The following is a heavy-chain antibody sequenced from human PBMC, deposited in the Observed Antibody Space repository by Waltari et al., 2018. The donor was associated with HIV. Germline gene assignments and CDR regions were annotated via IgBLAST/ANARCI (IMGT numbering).Heavy chain of an antibody. J-gene: IGHJ4*02. V-gene: IGHV3-9*03. CDR1: GFTFGDFV. CDR2: IDWNSRNI. D-gene: IGHD5-18*01. CDR3: AKATERWLQPKFFDF. Sequence: EVQMVESGGEFVQPGRSLRLSCAVSGFTFGDFVMHWVRQVPGKGLEWVSGIDWNSRNIEYADSVKGRFIISRDNAKRSLYLDMTSLKSEDMAFYFCAKATERWLQPKFFDFWGQGTLVTVSS.